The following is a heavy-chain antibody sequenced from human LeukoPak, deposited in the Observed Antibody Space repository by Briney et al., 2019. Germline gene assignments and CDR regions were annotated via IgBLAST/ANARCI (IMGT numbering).Heavy chain of an antibody. CDR1: GGSISSYY. D-gene: IGHD2-15*01. CDR2: IYYSGST. Sequence: SETLSLTCTVSGGSISSYYWSWIRQPPGKGLEWIGYIYYSGSTDYNPSLKSRVTISVDTSKNQFSLKLSSVTAADTAVYYCARLIAAVDAFDIWGQGTMVTVSS. V-gene: IGHV4-59*01. CDR3: ARLIAAVDAFDI. J-gene: IGHJ3*02.